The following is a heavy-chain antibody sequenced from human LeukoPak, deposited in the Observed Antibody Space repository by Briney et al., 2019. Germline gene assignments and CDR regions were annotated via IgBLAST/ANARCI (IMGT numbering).Heavy chain of an antibody. CDR3: ARVTGYMIEDYFDY. V-gene: IGHV4-59*01. CDR1: GGSISSYY. Sequence: SETLSLTCTVSGGSISSYYWSWIRQPPGKGLEWIGYIYYSGSTNYNPSLKSRATISVDTSKNQFSLRLSSVTAADTAVYYCARVTGYMIEDYFDYWGQGTLVTVSS. J-gene: IGHJ4*02. CDR2: IYYSGST. D-gene: IGHD3-22*01.